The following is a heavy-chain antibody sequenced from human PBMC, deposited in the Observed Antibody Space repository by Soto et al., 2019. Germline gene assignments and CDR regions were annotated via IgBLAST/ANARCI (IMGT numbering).Heavy chain of an antibody. J-gene: IGHJ6*02. CDR3: ARDLWGYCGTDCYPLDV. CDR2: MYNTGST. CDR1: GGSISGYY. D-gene: IGHD2-21*02. V-gene: IGHV4-59*01. Sequence: QVQLQESGPGLVKPSETLSLTCTVSGGSISGYYWSWIRQPPGKGLEWIGYMYNTGSTVYNPSFKSRVTRSVDTSKNQCSRKLNSVTAADTAVYYCARDLWGYCGTDCYPLDVWGQGTTVTVSS.